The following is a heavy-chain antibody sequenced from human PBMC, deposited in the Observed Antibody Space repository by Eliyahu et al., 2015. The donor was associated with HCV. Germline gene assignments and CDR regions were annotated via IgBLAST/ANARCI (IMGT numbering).Heavy chain of an antibody. CDR1: GFTFSSYA. V-gene: IGHV3-23*01. CDR2: ISGSGGRT. D-gene: IGHD3-16*01. Sequence: EVQLLESGGGLVQPGGSLRVXCAASGFTFSSYAMSWVRQAPGKGLEWVSGISGSGGRTYYADSVKGRFTISRDNSKNTLYLQMNSLRVEDTAVYYCAKALGVVMIPSDPWGQGTLVTISS. J-gene: IGHJ5*02. CDR3: AKALGVVMIPSDP.